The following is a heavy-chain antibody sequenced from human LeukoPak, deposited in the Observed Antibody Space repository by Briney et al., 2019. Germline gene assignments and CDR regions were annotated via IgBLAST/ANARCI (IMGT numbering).Heavy chain of an antibody. V-gene: IGHV1-69*04. CDR3: ARVGYCSGGSCYSFDY. CDR2: IIPILGIA. CDR1: GGTLSSYA. J-gene: IGHJ4*02. Sequence: SVKVSCKASGGTLSSYAISWVRQAPGQGLEWMGRIIPILGIANYAQKFQGRVTITADKSTSTAYMELSSLRSEDTAVYYCARVGYCSGGSCYSFDYWGQGTLVTVSS. D-gene: IGHD2-15*01.